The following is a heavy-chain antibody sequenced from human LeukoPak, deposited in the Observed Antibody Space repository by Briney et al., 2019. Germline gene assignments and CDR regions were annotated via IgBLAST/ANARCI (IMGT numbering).Heavy chain of an antibody. J-gene: IGHJ4*02. CDR2: IIPIFGTA. V-gene: IGHV1-69*01. Sequence: GSSVKVSCKASGCTFSSYAINWVRQAPGQGLEWMGGIIPIFGTANYAQKFQGRVTITADESTSTAYMELSSLRSEDTAVYYCARDSSGYHYRVFDYRRQGSLLTVSS. D-gene: IGHD3-22*01. CDR3: ARDSSGYHYRVFDY. CDR1: GCTFSSYA.